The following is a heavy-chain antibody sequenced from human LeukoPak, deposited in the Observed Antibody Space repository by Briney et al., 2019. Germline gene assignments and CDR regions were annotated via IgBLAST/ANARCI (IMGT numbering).Heavy chain of an antibody. Sequence: GGSLRLSCAASGFTFSGYAMHWVRQAPGKGLEWVAVISYDGSNKYYADSVKGRFTISRDNSKNTLYLQMNSLRAEDTAVYYCARLIAAAGNDFDYWGQGTLVTVSS. J-gene: IGHJ4*02. D-gene: IGHD6-13*01. CDR1: GFTFSGYA. V-gene: IGHV3-30-3*01. CDR3: ARLIAAAGNDFDY. CDR2: ISYDGSNK.